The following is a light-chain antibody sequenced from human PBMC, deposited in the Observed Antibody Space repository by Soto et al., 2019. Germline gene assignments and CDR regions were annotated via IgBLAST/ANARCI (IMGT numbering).Light chain of an antibody. CDR1: QDISNY. Sequence: DIQMTQSPSSLSASVGDRVTITCQASQDISNYLNRYQQKPGKAPKLLIYDASNLETGVPSRFSGSGSGTEFTFTISSLQPEDIATYYCQQYDNLSSTFGQGTKLEIK. CDR3: QQYDNLSST. V-gene: IGKV1-33*01. CDR2: DAS. J-gene: IGKJ2*01.